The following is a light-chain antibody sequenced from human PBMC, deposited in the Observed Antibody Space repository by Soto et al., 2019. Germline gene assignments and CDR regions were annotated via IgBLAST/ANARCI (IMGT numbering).Light chain of an antibody. CDR1: SSDVGDYNY. V-gene: IGLV2-11*01. CDR2: AVN. CDR3: FSYAVSYTWV. J-gene: IGLJ3*02. Sequence: QSALTQPRSVSGSPGQSVTISCTGTSSDVGDYNYVSWYQQHPGKAPKLLIYAVNMRPSGVPDRFSGSKSGNTASLTISGMLSEDETDYSCFSYAVSYTWVFGGSTKLTVL.